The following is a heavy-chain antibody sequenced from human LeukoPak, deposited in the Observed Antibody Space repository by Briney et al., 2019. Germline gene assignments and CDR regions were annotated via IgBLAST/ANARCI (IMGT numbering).Heavy chain of an antibody. V-gene: IGHV4-61*10. CDR3: ARAPSGWYFLDY. J-gene: IGHJ4*02. CDR2: IYYSGST. Sequence: SQTLSLTCTVPGGSISSGSYYWSWIRQPAGKGLEWIGYIYYSGSTNYNPSLKSRVTISVDTSKNQFSLKLSSVTAADTAVYYCARAPSGWYFLDYWGQGTLVTVSS. D-gene: IGHD6-19*01. CDR1: GGSISSGSYY.